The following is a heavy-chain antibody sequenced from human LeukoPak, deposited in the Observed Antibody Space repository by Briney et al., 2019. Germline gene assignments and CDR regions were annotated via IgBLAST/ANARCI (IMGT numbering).Heavy chain of an antibody. CDR3: ASRIVVVPAASLPDYYYYYMDV. Sequence: VASVKVSCKASGGTFSSYAISWVRQAPGQGLEWMGGIIPIFGTANYAQKFQGRVTITTDESTSTAYMELSSLRSEDTAVYYCASRIVVVPAASLPDYYYYYMDVWGKGTTVTVS. CDR1: GGTFSSYA. J-gene: IGHJ6*03. CDR2: IIPIFGTA. D-gene: IGHD2-2*01. V-gene: IGHV1-69*05.